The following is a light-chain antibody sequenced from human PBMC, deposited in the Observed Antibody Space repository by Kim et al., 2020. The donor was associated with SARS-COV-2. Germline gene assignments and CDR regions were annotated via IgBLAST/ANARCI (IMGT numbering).Light chain of an antibody. V-gene: IGLV1-40*01. CDR2: GNS. CDR3: QSYDSSLSVHVV. Sequence: VTISCTGRSSNIGAGYDVHWYQQLPGTAPKLLIYGNSNRPSGVPDRFSGSKSGTSASLAITGLQAEDEADYYCQSYDSSLSVHVVFGGGTQLTVL. J-gene: IGLJ2*01. CDR1: SSNIGAGYD.